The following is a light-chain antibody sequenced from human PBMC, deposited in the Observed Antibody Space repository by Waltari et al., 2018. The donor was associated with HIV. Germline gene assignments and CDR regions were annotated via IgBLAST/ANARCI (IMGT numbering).Light chain of an antibody. J-gene: IGLJ1*01. CDR1: SSDIRASNS. V-gene: IGLV2-14*03. CDR3: SSYTTTGTLV. Sequence: HSALTQPASVSGSPGTSITIFCIGTSSDIRASNSVAWYQKHPGKAPTCIVYGVSNLPSDVSARFSGSKSGNTASLTISGLQDDDESDYYCSSYTTTGTLVFGSGTKVTVL. CDR2: GVS.